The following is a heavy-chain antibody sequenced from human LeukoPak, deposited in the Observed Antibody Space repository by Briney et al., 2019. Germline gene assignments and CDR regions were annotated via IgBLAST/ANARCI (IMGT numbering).Heavy chain of an antibody. Sequence: SQTLSLTCAVSGGSISSGGYSWSWTRQPPGKGLEWIGYIYHSGSTYYNPSLKSRVTISVDRSKNQFSLKLSSVTAADTAVYYCARGGSVVVPAARDYWYFDLWGRGTLVTVSS. CDR3: ARGGSVVVPAARDYWYFDL. J-gene: IGHJ2*01. CDR1: GGSISSGGYS. CDR2: IYHSGST. V-gene: IGHV4-30-2*01. D-gene: IGHD2-2*01.